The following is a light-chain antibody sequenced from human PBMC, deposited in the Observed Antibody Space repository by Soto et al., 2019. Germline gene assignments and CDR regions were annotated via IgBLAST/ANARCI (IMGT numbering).Light chain of an antibody. CDR3: QQYNSYSGT. J-gene: IGKJ1*01. CDR1: QSISSW. Sequence: DIQMTQSPSTLSASVGDRVTITCRASQSISSWLAWYQQKPGKAPNLLIYYAASLESGVPSRFSGSGSGTEFTITISSLQPDDFANYYCQQYNSYSGTFGQGTKVEIK. V-gene: IGKV1-5*01. CDR2: YAA.